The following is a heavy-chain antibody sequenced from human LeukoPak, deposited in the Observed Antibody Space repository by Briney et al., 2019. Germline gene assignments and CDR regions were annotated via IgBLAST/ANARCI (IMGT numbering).Heavy chain of an antibody. CDR3: AGTSYYGSGTWYFDL. CDR1: GGSISSYY. Sequence: SETLSLTCTVSGGSISSYYWSWIRQPPGKGLEWIGYIYYSGSTNYNPSLKSRVTISVDTSKNQFSLKLSSVTAADTAVYYCAGTSYYGSGTWYFDLWGRGTLVSVSS. J-gene: IGHJ2*01. V-gene: IGHV4-59*01. CDR2: IYYSGST. D-gene: IGHD3-10*01.